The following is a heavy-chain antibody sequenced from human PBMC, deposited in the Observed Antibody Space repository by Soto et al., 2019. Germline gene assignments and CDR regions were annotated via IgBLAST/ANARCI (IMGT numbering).Heavy chain of an antibody. CDR3: ARIGSSSWSQKRTSYYFDY. CDR2: IIPIFGTA. CDR1: GGTFSSYA. D-gene: IGHD6-13*01. Sequence: XSVKVSCKASGGTFSSYAISWVRQAPGQGLEWMGGIIPIFGTANYAQKFQGRVTITADESTSTAYMELSSLRSEDTAVYYCARIGSSSWSQKRTSYYFDYWGQGTLVTVSS. V-gene: IGHV1-69*13. J-gene: IGHJ4*02.